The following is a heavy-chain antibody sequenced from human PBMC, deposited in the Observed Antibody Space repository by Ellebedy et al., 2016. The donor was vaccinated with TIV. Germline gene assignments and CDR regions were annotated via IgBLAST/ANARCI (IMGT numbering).Heavy chain of an antibody. CDR1: GGSISSITDY. D-gene: IGHD6-6*01. Sequence: SETLSLTXTVSGGSISSITDYWGWIRQPPGKGLEWIGSIYYSGNTYYNPSLKSRITISIDTSKNHFSLNLTSVTAADTAMYYCVREVTGSSRAYWGQGILVTVSS. CDR2: IYYSGNT. J-gene: IGHJ4*02. V-gene: IGHV4-39*02. CDR3: VREVTGSSRAY.